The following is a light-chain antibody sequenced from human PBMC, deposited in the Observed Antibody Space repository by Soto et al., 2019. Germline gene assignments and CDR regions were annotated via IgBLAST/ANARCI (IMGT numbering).Light chain of an antibody. V-gene: IGKV1-39*01. CDR3: QQSYSSPGLT. Sequence: DIQMTQSPSSLSASVGDRVTITCRASQSISSYLYWYQQKPGKAPKLLIYGASSLQSGVPSRFSGSGSGTDFTLTISSLQREDFATYYCQQSYSSPGLTFGGGTKVEIK. CDR1: QSISSY. CDR2: GAS. J-gene: IGKJ4*01.